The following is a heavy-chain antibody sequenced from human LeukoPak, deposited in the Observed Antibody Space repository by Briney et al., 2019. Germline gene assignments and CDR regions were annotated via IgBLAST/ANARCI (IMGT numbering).Heavy chain of an antibody. CDR2: IRYDGSNQ. CDR1: GFTFSSYG. Sequence: AGGSLRLSCAASGFTFSSYGMHWARQAPGKGLEWVAYIRYDGSNQYYADYVKGRFTIYRDNSKNSLYLQMNSLRAEDTAVYYCAKDNLVRAFGGVIAYFDYWGQGTLVTVSS. V-gene: IGHV3-30*02. J-gene: IGHJ4*02. CDR3: AKDNLVRAFGGVIAYFDY. D-gene: IGHD3-16*02.